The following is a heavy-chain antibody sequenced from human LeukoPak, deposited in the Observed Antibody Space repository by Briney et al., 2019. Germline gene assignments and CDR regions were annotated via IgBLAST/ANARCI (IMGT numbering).Heavy chain of an antibody. Sequence: SQTLSLTCTVSGGSISSGSYYWGWIRQPPGKGLEWIGSIYYSGSTYYNPSLKSRVTISVDTSKNQFSLKLSSVTAADTAVYYCARVRDLTMIGKIDYWGQGTLVTVSS. CDR2: IYYSGST. CDR3: ARVRDLTMIGKIDY. CDR1: GGSISSGSYY. V-gene: IGHV4-39*07. J-gene: IGHJ4*02. D-gene: IGHD3-22*01.